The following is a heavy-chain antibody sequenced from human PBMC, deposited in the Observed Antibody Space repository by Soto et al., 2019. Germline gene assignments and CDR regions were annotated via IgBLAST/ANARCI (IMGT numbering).Heavy chain of an antibody. CDR1: SVSDPW. CDR3: ITDYYVTVH. Sequence: SVSDPWMNWVRQAPGKGLEWVGRIKSKTDGGTTDYADPVRGRFTISRDDSINMLYLQMNSLKIEDTAVYYCITDYYVTVHWGQGTLVTVSS. J-gene: IGHJ4*02. V-gene: IGHV3-15*07. D-gene: IGHD1-26*01. CDR2: IKSKTDGGTT.